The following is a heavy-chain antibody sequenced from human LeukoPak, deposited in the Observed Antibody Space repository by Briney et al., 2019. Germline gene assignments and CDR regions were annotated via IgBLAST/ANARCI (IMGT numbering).Heavy chain of an antibody. D-gene: IGHD3-16*01. CDR1: GFTFSSYE. J-gene: IGHJ4*02. Sequence: GGSLRLSCGASGFTFSSYEVNWVRQAPGKGVEWLSYISSSGATIYYGDSVKGRFNISRDNAKNTLSLQKNSRRAEDRAVYYCATVRGFPTFWGVSGPWWGQGTLVTVSS. CDR3: ATVRGFPTFWGVSGPW. CDR2: ISSSGATI. V-gene: IGHV3-48*03.